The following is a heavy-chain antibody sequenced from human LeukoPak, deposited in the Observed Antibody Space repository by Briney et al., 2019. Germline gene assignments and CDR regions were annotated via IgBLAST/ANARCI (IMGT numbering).Heavy chain of an antibody. CDR1: GFTFSSYG. CDR3: ARGVGATFHDAFDI. Sequence: PGRSLRLSCAASGFTFSSYGMNWVRQAPGKGLEWVSYISSSSSTIYYADSVKGRFTISRDNAKNSLYLQMNSLRAEDTAVYYCARGVGATFHDAFDIWGQGTMVTVSS. CDR2: ISSSSSTI. J-gene: IGHJ3*02. D-gene: IGHD1-26*01. V-gene: IGHV3-48*01.